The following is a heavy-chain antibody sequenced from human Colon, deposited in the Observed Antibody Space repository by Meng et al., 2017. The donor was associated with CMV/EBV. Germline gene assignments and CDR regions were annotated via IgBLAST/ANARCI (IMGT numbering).Heavy chain of an antibody. Sequence: GGSLRLSCAASGFTFSYYYMSGVRQAPGKGLEWVGRAANKADSYTTEYAASVKGRFTFSRDDSENSVYLQMNSLKSEDTAVYYCTRGYSGIDIYAFDIWGQGTMVTVSS. V-gene: IGHV3-72*01. CDR3: TRGYSGIDIYAFDI. J-gene: IGHJ3*02. CDR1: GFTFSYYY. CDR2: AANKADSYTT. D-gene: IGHD1-26*01.